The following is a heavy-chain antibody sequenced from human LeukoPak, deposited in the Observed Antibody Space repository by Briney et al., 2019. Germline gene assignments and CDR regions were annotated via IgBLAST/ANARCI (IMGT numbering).Heavy chain of an antibody. J-gene: IGHJ6*03. CDR2: ISGSGGST. D-gene: IGHD5-12*01. V-gene: IGHV3-23*01. CDR3: AKGGGYDTYYYMDV. Sequence: PGGSLRLSCAASGFTFSSYAMSWVRQAPGKGLEWVSAISGSGGSTYYADSVKGRFTISRDNSKNTLYLQMNSLRAEDTAVYYCAKGGGYDTYYYMDVWGKGTTVTVSS. CDR1: GFTFSSYA.